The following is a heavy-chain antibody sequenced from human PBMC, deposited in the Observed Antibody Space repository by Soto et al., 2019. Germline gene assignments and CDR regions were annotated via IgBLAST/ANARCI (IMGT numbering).Heavy chain of an antibody. D-gene: IGHD3-10*01. CDR3: APHLWFGELYY. J-gene: IGHJ4*02. V-gene: IGHV3-23*01. CDR1: GFTFSSYA. Sequence: EVQLLESGGGLVQPGGSLRLSCAASGFTFSSYAMSWVRQAPGKGLEWVSAISGSGGSTYYADSVKGRFTISRDNPKNTLYLQMNSLRAEDTAVYYCAPHLWFGELYYWGQGTLVTVSS. CDR2: ISGSGGST.